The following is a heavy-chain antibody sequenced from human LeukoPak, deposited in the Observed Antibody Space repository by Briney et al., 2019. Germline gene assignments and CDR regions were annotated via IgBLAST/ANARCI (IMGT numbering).Heavy chain of an antibody. J-gene: IGHJ4*02. CDR3: ATDRDVVGATRVTFDY. Sequence: ASVKVSCKVSGYTLTELSMHWVRQAPGKGLEWMGGFDPEDGETIYAQKFQGRVTMTEDTSTDTAYMELSSLRSEDTAVYYCATDRDVVGATRVTFDYWGQGTLVTVSS. CDR2: FDPEDGET. V-gene: IGHV1-24*01. CDR1: GYTLTELS. D-gene: IGHD1-26*01.